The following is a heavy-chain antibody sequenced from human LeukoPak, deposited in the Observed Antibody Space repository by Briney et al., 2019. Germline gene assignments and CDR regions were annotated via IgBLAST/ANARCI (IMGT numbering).Heavy chain of an antibody. D-gene: IGHD2-8*01. Sequence: GGSLRLSCAASGFTFSSYGMHWVRQAPGKGLEWVAFIRYDGSNKYYADSVKGRFSISRDSSKNILYLQMNSLRAEDTAVYYCAKDRCSNGVGCYYYYMDVWGKGTTVTISS. J-gene: IGHJ6*03. CDR1: GFTFSSYG. CDR2: IRYDGSNK. CDR3: AKDRCSNGVGCYYYYMDV. V-gene: IGHV3-30*02.